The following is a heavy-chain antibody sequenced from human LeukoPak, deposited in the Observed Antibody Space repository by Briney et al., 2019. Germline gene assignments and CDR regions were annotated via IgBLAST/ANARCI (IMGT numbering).Heavy chain of an antibody. D-gene: IGHD2-2*01. V-gene: IGHV4-34*09. CDR3: ALGLVPAAPDV. CDR2: INHSGST. CDR1: GGSFSGYY. Sequence: KPSETLSLTCAVYGGSFSGYYWSWIRQPPGKGLEWIGEINHSGSTNYNPSLKSRVTISVDTSKNQFSLKLSSVTAADTAVYYCALGLVPAAPDVWGKGTTVTVSS. J-gene: IGHJ6*04.